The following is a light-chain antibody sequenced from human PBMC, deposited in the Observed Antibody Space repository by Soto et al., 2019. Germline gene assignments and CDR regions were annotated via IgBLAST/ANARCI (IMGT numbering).Light chain of an antibody. CDR3: EQYDGSPPYT. Sequence: EIVLTQSPGTLSLSPGERVTLSCRASQGVSSSYLAWYQQKPAQAPRLLIYGASNRSTSIPDRFSGSGSGTDFTLTISSLQPEDFAVYYCEQYDGSPPYTFGQGTKLEIK. V-gene: IGKV3-20*01. CDR1: QGVSSSY. CDR2: GAS. J-gene: IGKJ2*01.